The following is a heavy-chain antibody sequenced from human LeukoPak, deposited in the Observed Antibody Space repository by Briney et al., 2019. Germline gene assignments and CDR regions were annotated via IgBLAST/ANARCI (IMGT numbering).Heavy chain of an antibody. Sequence: ASVKVSCKASGYTFTSYDINWVRQATGQGLEWMGWMSPSSDNRDYEQNFQGRVTMTMDTSISTAYMELSSLRSEDTAVYYRAAIMVVTAGVAFNIWGQGTMVTVSS. V-gene: IGHV1-8*01. CDR3: AAIMVVTAGVAFNI. D-gene: IGHD2-21*02. J-gene: IGHJ3*02. CDR2: MSPSSDNR. CDR1: GYTFTSYD.